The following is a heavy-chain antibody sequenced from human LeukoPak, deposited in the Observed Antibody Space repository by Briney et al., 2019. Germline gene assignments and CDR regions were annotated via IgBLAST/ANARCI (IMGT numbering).Heavy chain of an antibody. J-gene: IGHJ6*02. CDR2: IYYSGST. D-gene: IGHD3-3*01. V-gene: IGHV4-59*12. Sequence: SETLSLTCTVSGGSISSYYWSWIRQPPGKGLEWIGYIYYSGSTNYNPSLKSRVTISVDTSKNQFSLKLSSVTAADTAVYYCAIPTLGFLEWLPTPAPTGYGMDVWGQGTTVTVSS. CDR1: GGSISSYY. CDR3: AIPTLGFLEWLPTPAPTGYGMDV.